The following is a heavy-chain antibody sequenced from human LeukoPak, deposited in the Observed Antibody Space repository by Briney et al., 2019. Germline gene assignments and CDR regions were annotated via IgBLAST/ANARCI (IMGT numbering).Heavy chain of an antibody. Sequence: SETLSLTCTVSGGSISSYYWSWIRQPPGKGLEWIGYIHYSGNTNYTPTLKNRLTMSVDTSKNQFSLKLSSVTAADTAVYYCVRGYYDSSGSSNTFDIWGQGTMVTVSS. CDR1: GGSISSYY. J-gene: IGHJ3*02. CDR2: IHYSGNT. D-gene: IGHD3-22*01. CDR3: VRGYYDSSGSSNTFDI. V-gene: IGHV4-59*01.